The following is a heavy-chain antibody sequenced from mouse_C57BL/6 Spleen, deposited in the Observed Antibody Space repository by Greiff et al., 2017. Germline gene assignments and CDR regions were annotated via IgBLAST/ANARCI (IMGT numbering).Heavy chain of an antibody. V-gene: IGHV5-6*01. J-gene: IGHJ2*01. CDR1: GFTFSSYG. Sequence: EVQLVESGGDLLKPGGSLKLSCAASGFTFSSYGMSWVRQTPDKRLEWVATISSGGSYTYYPDSVKGRSTISRDNAKNTLYLQMSSLKSEDTASDYCERRGEGVFDDWGQGTTLTVSS. CDR2: ISSGGSYT. CDR3: ERRGEGVFDD.